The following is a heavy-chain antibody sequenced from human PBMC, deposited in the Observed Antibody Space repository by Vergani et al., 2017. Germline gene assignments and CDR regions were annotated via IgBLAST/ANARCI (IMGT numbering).Heavy chain of an antibody. CDR2: ISAYNGNT. CDR3: ARVQLQGHSSSWFGNWFDP. J-gene: IGHJ5*02. CDR1: GYTFTRYG. V-gene: IGHV1-18*01. D-gene: IGHD6-13*01. Sequence: QVQLVQSGAEVKKPGASVKVSCKASGYTFTRYGISWVRQAPGQGLEWMGWISAYNGNTNYAQKLQGRVTMTTDTSTSTAYMELRSLRSDDTAVYYCARVQLQGHSSSWFGNWFDPWGQGTLVTVSS.